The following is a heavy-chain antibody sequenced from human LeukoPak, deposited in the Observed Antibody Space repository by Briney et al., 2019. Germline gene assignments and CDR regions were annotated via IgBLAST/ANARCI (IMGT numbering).Heavy chain of an antibody. CDR2: IYHSGST. D-gene: IGHD3-22*01. Sequence: PSETLSLTCTVSGDSMTSSSYYWGWIRQPPGKGLEWIGSIYHSGSTYYNPSLKSRVTISVDTSKNQFSLKLSSVTAADTAVYYCARDPRDSSGYYQRFGYWGQGTLVTVSS. V-gene: IGHV4-39*07. CDR3: ARDPRDSSGYYQRFGY. J-gene: IGHJ4*02. CDR1: GDSMTSSSYY.